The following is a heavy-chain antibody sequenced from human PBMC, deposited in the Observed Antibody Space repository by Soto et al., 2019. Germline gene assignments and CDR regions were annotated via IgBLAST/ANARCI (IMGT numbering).Heavy chain of an antibody. V-gene: IGHV1-18*01. CDR1: GYTFTSYG. J-gene: IGHJ6*03. CDR2: ISAYNGNT. CDR3: AREYYDFWSGYNYYYYYMDV. D-gene: IGHD3-3*01. Sequence: ASVKVSCKASGYTFTSYGISWVRQAPGQGLEWMGWISAYNGNTNYAQKLQGRVTMTTDTSTSTAYMELRSLRSDDTAVYYCAREYYDFWSGYNYYYYYMDVWGKGTTVTVS.